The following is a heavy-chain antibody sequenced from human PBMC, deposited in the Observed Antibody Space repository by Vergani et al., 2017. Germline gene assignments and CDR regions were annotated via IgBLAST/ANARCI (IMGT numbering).Heavy chain of an antibody. Sequence: QVQLVESGGGVVQPGRSLRLSCASSGFTFSSYGMHCVRQAPGKGLEWVAVIWYDGSNKYYADPVKGRFTISRDNSKNTLYLQMNSLRAEDTAVYYCARDLRDYSNHYYYYYYGMDVWGQGTTVTVSS. V-gene: IGHV3-33*01. D-gene: IGHD4-11*01. CDR1: GFTFSSYG. CDR3: ARDLRDYSNHYYYYYYGMDV. J-gene: IGHJ6*02. CDR2: IWYDGSNK.